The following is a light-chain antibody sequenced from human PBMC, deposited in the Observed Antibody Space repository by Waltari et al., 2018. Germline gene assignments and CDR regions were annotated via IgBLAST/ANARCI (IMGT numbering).Light chain of an antibody. CDR2: GAS. CDR1: QSVSSS. CDR3: LQRSNWPLT. V-gene: IGKV3-15*01. J-gene: IGKJ4*01. Sequence: EIVMTQSPATLSLSPGERATLSCRASQSVSSSLAWYQQKPGQAPRLLIHGASSRATGSPDRFSGSGSGTGFTLTISGLEPEDVAVYYCLQRSNWPLTFGGGTKVEIK.